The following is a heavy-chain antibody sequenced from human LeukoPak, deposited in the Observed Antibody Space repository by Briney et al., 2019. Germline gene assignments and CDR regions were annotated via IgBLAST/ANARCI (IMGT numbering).Heavy chain of an antibody. J-gene: IGHJ4*02. CDR2: IKSYTDGGTT. V-gene: IGHV3-15*01. CDR3: TTDYYDILIGYYYFEN. D-gene: IGHD3-9*01. CDR1: GFTFSNAW. Sequence: GGSLKLSCAASGFTFSNAWMGWVRQAPGKGLEWVGRIKSYTDGGTTDYAAPVKGRFTISRDDSKSTLYLQMNSLKTEDTAAYYCTTDYYDILIGYYYFENWGQGTLVTVSS.